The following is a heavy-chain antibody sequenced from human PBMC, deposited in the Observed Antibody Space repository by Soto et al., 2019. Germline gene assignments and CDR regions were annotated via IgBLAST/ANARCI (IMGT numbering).Heavy chain of an antibody. J-gene: IGHJ6*02. CDR1: GFTFSSYS. CDR3: ARGGPYYYDSSGYYSVTRYYYYGMDV. V-gene: IGHV3-48*02. D-gene: IGHD3-22*01. CDR2: ISSSSSTI. Sequence: GGSLRLSCAASGFTFSSYSMNWVRQAPGKGLEWVSYISSSSSTIYYADSVKGRFTISRDNAKNTLYLQMNSLRDEDTAVYYCARGGPYYYDSSGYYSVTRYYYYGMDVWGQGTTVTVSS.